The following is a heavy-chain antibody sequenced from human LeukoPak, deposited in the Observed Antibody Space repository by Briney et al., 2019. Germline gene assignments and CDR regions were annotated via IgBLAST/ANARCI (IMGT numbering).Heavy chain of an antibody. V-gene: IGHV1-2*02. Sequence: ASVNVSRKASGYTLTDYYMHWVRQAPGQGLEWMGWLNPNSGGTNYAQKFQGRVTMTRDASISTAYMELSRLRSDDTAVYYCARDRGSSPRFFDPSGAGTLVTVSS. CDR3: ARDRGSSPRFFDP. CDR1: GYTLTDYY. CDR2: LNPNSGGT. D-gene: IGHD3-3*01. J-gene: IGHJ5*02.